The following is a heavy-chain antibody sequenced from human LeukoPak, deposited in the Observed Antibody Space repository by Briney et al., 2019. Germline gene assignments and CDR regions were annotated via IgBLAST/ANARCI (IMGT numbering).Heavy chain of an antibody. CDR1: GGTFSSYA. D-gene: IGHD3-22*01. CDR2: IIPIFGTA. Sequence: SVTVSCKASGGTFSSYAISWVRQAPGQGLEWMGGIIPIFGTANYAQKFQGRVTITADESTSTAYMELSSLRSEDTAVYYCARFSGENYYDSSGYYNYWGQGTLVTVSS. J-gene: IGHJ4*02. CDR3: ARFSGENYYDSSGYYNY. V-gene: IGHV1-69*01.